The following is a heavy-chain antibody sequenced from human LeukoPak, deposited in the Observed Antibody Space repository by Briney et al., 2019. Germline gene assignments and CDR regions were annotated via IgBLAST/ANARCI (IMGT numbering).Heavy chain of an antibody. CDR2: MYYGGRA. CDR3: ARLWRPHDYDNWFDA. V-gene: IGHV4-59*01. CDR1: GGCITSSF. J-gene: IGHJ5*02. Sequence: PSETLSLTCSVSGGCITSSFWSWIRQPPGKGLELIGYMYYGGRANYQPSLRSRVDISLDTSNNQVSLRLRSVTAADTAVYYCARLWRPHDYDNWFDAWGQGTLVTVSS. D-gene: IGHD4-17*01.